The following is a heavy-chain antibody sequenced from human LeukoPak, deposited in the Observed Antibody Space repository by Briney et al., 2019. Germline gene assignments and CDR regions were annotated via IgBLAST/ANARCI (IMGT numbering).Heavy chain of an antibody. D-gene: IGHD6-13*01. CDR1: GFTFSSYS. CDR2: ISYDGSNK. CDR3: ARSSSWARSLYYGMDV. J-gene: IGHJ6*02. V-gene: IGHV3-30*03. Sequence: GGSLRLSCAASGFTFSSYSMNWVRQAPGKGLEWVAVISYDGSNKYYADSVKGRITISRDNSKNTLYLQMNSLRAEDTAVYYCARSSSWARSLYYGMDVWGQGTTVTVSS.